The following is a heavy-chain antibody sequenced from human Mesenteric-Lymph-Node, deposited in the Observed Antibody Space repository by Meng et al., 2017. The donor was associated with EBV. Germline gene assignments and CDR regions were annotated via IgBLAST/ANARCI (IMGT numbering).Heavy chain of an antibody. J-gene: IGHJ5*02. V-gene: IGHV1-69*01. D-gene: IGHD3-22*01. CDR2: IIPIFGTA. CDR3: ARAGRSNYYDSSGYDP. Sequence: QVQRGQSGAEVKKPGFSVKVSCKASGGTFSSYAISWVRQAPGQGLEWMGGIIPIFGTANYAQKFQGRVAITADESTSTAYMELSSLRSEDTAVYYCARAGRSNYYDSSGYDPWGQGTLVTVSS. CDR1: GGTFSSYA.